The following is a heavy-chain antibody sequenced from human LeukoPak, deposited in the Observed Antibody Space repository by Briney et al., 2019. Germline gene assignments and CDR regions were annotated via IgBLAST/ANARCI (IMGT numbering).Heavy chain of an antibody. D-gene: IGHD3-22*01. CDR2: INPNSGGT. CDR1: GYTFTGYY. Sequence: GASVKVSCKASGYTFTGYYMHWVRQAPGQGLEWMGWINPNSGGTNYAQKFQGWVTMTRDTSISTAYMELSRLRSEDTAVYYCARVKYYYDSSGPFDYWGQGTLVTVSS. V-gene: IGHV1-2*04. J-gene: IGHJ4*02. CDR3: ARVKYYYDSSGPFDY.